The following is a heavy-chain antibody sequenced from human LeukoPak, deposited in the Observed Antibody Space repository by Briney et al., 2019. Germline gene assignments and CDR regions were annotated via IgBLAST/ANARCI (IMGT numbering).Heavy chain of an antibody. CDR3: ARDKDGDYSYFDY. CDR1: GGSFSSSNW. Sequence: SGTLSLTCAVSGGSFSSSNWWSWVRQPPGKGLEWIGEIYHSGSTNYNPSLKSRVTISVDKSKNQFSLKLSSVTAADTAVYYCARDKDGDYSYFDYWGQGTLVTVSS. V-gene: IGHV4-4*02. J-gene: IGHJ4*02. D-gene: IGHD4-17*01. CDR2: IYHSGST.